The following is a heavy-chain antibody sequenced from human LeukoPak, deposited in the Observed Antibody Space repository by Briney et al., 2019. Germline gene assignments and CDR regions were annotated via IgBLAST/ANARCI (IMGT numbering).Heavy chain of an antibody. CDR3: ARVHVARAPTCFDY. J-gene: IGHJ4*02. CDR1: GGSVSSGSYY. V-gene: IGHV4-61*01. Sequence: PSETLSLTCIVSGGSVSSGSYYWSWIRQPPGKGLEWIGYIYYSGSTNYNPSLKSRVTISVDTSKNQFSLKLSSVTAADTAVYYCARVHVARAPTCFDYWGQGTLVTVSS. CDR2: IYYSGST. D-gene: IGHD2-15*01.